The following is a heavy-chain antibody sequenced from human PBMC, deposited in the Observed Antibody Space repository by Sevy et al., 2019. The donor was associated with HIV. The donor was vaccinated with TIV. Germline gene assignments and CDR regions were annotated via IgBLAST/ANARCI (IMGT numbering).Heavy chain of an antibody. D-gene: IGHD3-22*01. CDR3: ARDNYYDSTDYYGMDV. J-gene: IGHJ6*02. Sequence: ASVKVSCKASGYTFTSYGISWVRQAPGQGLEWMGWISAYNGNTNYAQKLQGTVTMTTDTSTSTAYMELRSLRSDDTAVYYCARDNYYDSTDYYGMDVWGQGTTVTVSS. CDR2: ISAYNGNT. CDR1: GYTFTSYG. V-gene: IGHV1-18*01.